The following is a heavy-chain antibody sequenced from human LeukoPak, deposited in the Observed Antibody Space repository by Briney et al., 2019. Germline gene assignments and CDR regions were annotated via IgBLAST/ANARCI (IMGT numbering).Heavy chain of an antibody. V-gene: IGHV4-34*01. CDR3: ATDRTSPRGGMDV. CDR1: GESFTVYY. D-gene: IGHD2-2*01. Sequence: PSETLSLTCAVYGESFTVYYWSWIRQPPGKGLEWVGEINHSGSTNYNPSLKSRVTISVDTSKNQFSLKLSSVTAADTAVYYCATDRTSPRGGMDVWGKGTTVIVSS. CDR2: INHSGST. J-gene: IGHJ6*04.